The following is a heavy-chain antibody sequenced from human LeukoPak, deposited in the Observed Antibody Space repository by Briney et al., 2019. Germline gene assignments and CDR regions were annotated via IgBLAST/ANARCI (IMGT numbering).Heavy chain of an antibody. CDR2: INPNSGGT. CDR1: GYTFTGYY. CDR3: ARVPYYDSSGYYLLFDY. Sequence: AASVKVSCKASGYTFTGYYMHWVRQAPGQGLEWMGWINPNSGGTNYAQKFQGRVTMTRDTSISTAYMELSRLRSDDTAVYYCARVPYYDSSGYYLLFDYWGQGTLVTVSS. D-gene: IGHD3-22*01. V-gene: IGHV1-2*02. J-gene: IGHJ4*02.